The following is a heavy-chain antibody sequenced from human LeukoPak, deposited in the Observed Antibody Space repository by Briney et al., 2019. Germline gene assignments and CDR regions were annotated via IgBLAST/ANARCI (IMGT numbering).Heavy chain of an antibody. CDR1: GFTVSSNY. D-gene: IGHD6-13*01. Sequence: GGSLRLSCAASGFTVSSNYMSRVRQAPGKGLEWVSVIYSGGSTYYADSVKGRFTIFRDNSKNTLYLQMNSLRAEDTAVYYCARYSVSYSSSWEFDYWGQGTLVTVSS. V-gene: IGHV3-53*01. CDR3: ARYSVSYSSSWEFDY. CDR2: IYSGGST. J-gene: IGHJ4*02.